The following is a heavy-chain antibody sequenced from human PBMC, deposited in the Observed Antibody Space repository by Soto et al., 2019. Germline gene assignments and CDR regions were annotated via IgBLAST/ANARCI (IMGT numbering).Heavy chain of an antibody. CDR3: ARPDVYCSGGSCYHWFDP. CDR1: GGSISSSSYY. J-gene: IGHJ5*02. D-gene: IGHD2-15*01. V-gene: IGHV4-39*01. CDR2: IYYSGST. Sequence: SETLSLTCTVSGGSISSSSYYWGWIRQPPGKGLEWIGSIYYSGSTYYNPSLKSRVTISVDTSKNQFSLKLSSVTAADTAVYYCARPDVYCSGGSCYHWFDPWGQGTLVTVSS.